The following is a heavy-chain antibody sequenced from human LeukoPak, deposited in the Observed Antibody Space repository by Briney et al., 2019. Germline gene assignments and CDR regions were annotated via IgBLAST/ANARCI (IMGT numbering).Heavy chain of an antibody. J-gene: IGHJ4*02. V-gene: IGHV4-39*07. D-gene: IGHD3-9*01. CDR3: ARGLSITIFNY. Sequence: SEILSLTCTVSGGSISSSSYYWGWIRQPPGKGLEWIESIYYSGSTYYNPSLKSRVTISVDTSKNQFSLKLSSVTAADTAVYYCARGLSITIFNYWGQGTLVTVSS. CDR2: IYYSGST. CDR1: GGSISSSSYY.